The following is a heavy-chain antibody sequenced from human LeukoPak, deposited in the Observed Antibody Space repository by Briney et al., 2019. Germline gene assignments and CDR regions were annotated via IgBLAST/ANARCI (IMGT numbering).Heavy chain of an antibody. D-gene: IGHD5-12*01. CDR3: AKHRGGSGYDSYYFDY. V-gene: IGHV3-23*01. J-gene: IGHJ4*02. CDR1: GFTFSSYA. CDR2: ISGSGGST. Sequence: GGSLRLSCAASGFTFSSYAMSWVRPAPGKGLEWVSAISGSGGSTYYADSVKGRLTISRDNSKNTLYLQTNSLRAEDTAVYYCAKHRGGSGYDSYYFDYWGQGTLVTVSP.